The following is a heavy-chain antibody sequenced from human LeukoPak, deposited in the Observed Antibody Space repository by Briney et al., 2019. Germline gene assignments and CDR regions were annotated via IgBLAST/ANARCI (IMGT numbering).Heavy chain of an antibody. CDR1: GYTFTRYD. D-gene: IGHD1-26*01. CDR2: MNPNSGNT. J-gene: IGHJ4*02. CDR3: ARALSGSYQFYYFDY. Sequence: ASVKVSCKASGYTFTRYDINWVRQATGQGLEWMGWMNPNSGNTGYTQKFQGRVTITRNTSITTAYMELSSLRSEDTAVYYCARALSGSYQFYYFDYWGQGTLVTVSS. V-gene: IGHV1-8*03.